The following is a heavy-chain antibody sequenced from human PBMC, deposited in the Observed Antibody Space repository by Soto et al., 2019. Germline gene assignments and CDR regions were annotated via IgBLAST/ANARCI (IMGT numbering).Heavy chain of an antibody. J-gene: IGHJ6*03. Sequence: EVQLVESGGGLVKPGGSLRLSCAASGFTFSSYSMNWVRQAPGKGLEWVSSISSSSSYIYYADSVKGRFTISRDNAKNSLYLQMNSLRAEDTAVYYCARDQVVVVPAAREWYYYYYMDVWGKGTTVTVSS. V-gene: IGHV3-21*01. CDR1: GFTFSSYS. D-gene: IGHD2-2*01. CDR2: ISSSSSYI. CDR3: ARDQVVVVPAAREWYYYYYMDV.